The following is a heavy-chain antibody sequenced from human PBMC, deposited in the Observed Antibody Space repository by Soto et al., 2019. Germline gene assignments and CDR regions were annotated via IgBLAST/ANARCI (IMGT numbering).Heavy chain of an antibody. CDR3: ARARALNPLFDY. J-gene: IGHJ4*02. D-gene: IGHD6-6*01. CDR2: INPSGGST. Sequence: ASVKVSCKASGYTFTSYYMHWVRQAPGQGLEWMGIINPSGGSTSYAQKFQGRVTMTRDTSTSTVYMELSSLRSEDTALYYCARARALNPLFDYWAQGTLVTVSS. V-gene: IGHV1-46*01. CDR1: GYTFTSYY.